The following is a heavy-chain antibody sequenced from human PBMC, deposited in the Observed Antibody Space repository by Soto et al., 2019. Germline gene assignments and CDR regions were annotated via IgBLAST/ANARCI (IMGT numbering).Heavy chain of an antibody. CDR2: INAGNGNT. J-gene: IGHJ4*02. D-gene: IGHD3-22*01. CDR3: ARVPYYYYDSSGYTY. V-gene: IGHV1-3*01. CDR1: GYTFTSYA. Sequence: QVQLVQSGAEVKKPGASVKVSCKASGYTFTSYAMHWVRQAPGQRREWMGWINAGNGNTKYSQKFQGRVTITRDTSASTAYMELSSLRSEDTAVYYCARVPYYYYDSSGYTYWGQGTLVTVSS.